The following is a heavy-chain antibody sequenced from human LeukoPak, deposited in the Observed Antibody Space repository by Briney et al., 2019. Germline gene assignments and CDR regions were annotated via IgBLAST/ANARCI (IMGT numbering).Heavy chain of an antibody. V-gene: IGHV4-34*01. J-gene: IGHJ4*02. CDR1: GGSFSGYY. D-gene: IGHD2-21*02. Sequence: SETLSLTCAVYGGSFSGYYWSWIRQPPGKGLEWIGEINHSGSTNYNPSLKSRVTISVDTSKNQFSLKLSSVTAADTAVYYCASSTETAYCGCDCYSADYWGQGTLVTVSS. CDR2: INHSGST. CDR3: ASSTETAYCGCDCYSADY.